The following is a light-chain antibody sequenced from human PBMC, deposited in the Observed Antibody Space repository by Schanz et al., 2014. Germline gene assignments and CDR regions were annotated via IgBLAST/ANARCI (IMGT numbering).Light chain of an antibody. CDR1: SSDVGAYNL. J-gene: IGLJ3*02. Sequence: QSALTPPSSFSGSPGQSITISCTGTSSDVGAYNLVSWFQQHPGKVPKLVIYDVSNRPSGVPDRFSGSKSGNTASLTISGLQAEDEADYYCCSYAGSYTHWVFGGGTKLTVL. CDR2: DVS. V-gene: IGLV2-11*01. CDR3: CSYAGSYTHWV.